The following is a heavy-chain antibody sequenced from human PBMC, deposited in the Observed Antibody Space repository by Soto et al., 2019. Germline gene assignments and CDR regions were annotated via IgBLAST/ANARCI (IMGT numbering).Heavy chain of an antibody. D-gene: IGHD6-19*01. CDR2: IIPIFGTT. CDR3: ARYASSGNNSVWYTFDP. Sequence: AASVTVSCNASGSTFSSYTINGVRQAPGQGLEWMGGIIPIFGTTNYAKKFQGRVTITADESTSTAYMELSSLRSEDTAVYYCARYASSGNNSVWYTFDPWGQGTLVTVSS. V-gene: IGHV1-69*13. J-gene: IGHJ5*02. CDR1: GSTFSSYT.